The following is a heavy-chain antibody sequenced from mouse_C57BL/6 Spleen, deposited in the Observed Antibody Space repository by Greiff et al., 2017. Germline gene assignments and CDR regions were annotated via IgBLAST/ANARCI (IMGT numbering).Heavy chain of an antibody. CDR1: GYTFTSYW. V-gene: IGHV1-59*01. CDR2: IDPSDSYT. Sequence: QVQLQQPGAELVRPGTSVKLSCKASGYTFTSYWMHWVKQRPGQGLEWIGVIDPSDSYTNYNQKLKGKATLTVDTSSSTAYMQLSSLTSEDSAVYYCARLWDDYAMDYWGQGTSVTVSS. D-gene: IGHD4-1*01. CDR3: ARLWDDYAMDY. J-gene: IGHJ4*01.